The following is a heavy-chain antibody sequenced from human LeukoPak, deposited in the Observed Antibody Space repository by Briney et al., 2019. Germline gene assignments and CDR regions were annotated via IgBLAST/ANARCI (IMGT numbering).Heavy chain of an antibody. D-gene: IGHD3-3*01. CDR1: GFTFSTCW. CDR3: ARSEGSEKDDAFDI. Sequence: GGSLRLSCAASGFTFSTCWMNWVRRAPGKGLEWVANMNQDGSLQYYVDSVKDRFTISRDNAKNSLYLQMNSLRAEDTAVYYCARSEGSEKDDAFDIWGQGTMVTVSS. V-gene: IGHV3-7*03. CDR2: MNQDGSLQ. J-gene: IGHJ3*02.